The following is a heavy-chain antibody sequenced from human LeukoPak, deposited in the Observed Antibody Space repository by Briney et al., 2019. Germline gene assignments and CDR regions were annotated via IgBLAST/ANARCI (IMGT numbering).Heavy chain of an antibody. Sequence: ASVKVSCKASGYTFTSYYMHWVRQAPRQGLEWMGIINPSGGCTSYAQKFQGRVTMTRDTSTSTVYMELSSLRSEDTAVYYCASDPPIAAAGHWGQGTLVTVSS. CDR1: GYTFTSYY. CDR2: INPSGGCT. V-gene: IGHV1-46*01. CDR3: ASDPPIAAAGH. D-gene: IGHD6-13*01. J-gene: IGHJ4*02.